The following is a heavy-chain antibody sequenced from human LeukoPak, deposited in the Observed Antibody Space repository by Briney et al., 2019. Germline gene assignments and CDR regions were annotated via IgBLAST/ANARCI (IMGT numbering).Heavy chain of an antibody. CDR1: GGTFSSHA. V-gene: IGHV1-69*13. CDR2: IIPIFGTA. Sequence: GASVKVSCKASGGTFSSHAISWVRQAPGQRLEWMGGIIPIFGTANYAQKFQGRVTITADESTSTAYMELSSLRSEDTAVYYCARGWGYYDSSGYYFEGFDYWGQGTLVTVSS. J-gene: IGHJ4*02. CDR3: ARGWGYYDSSGYYFEGFDY. D-gene: IGHD3-22*01.